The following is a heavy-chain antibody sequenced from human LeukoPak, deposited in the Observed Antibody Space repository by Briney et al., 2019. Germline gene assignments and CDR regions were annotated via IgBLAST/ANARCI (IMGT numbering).Heavy chain of an antibody. CDR2: FRGSGLAT. J-gene: IGHJ6*03. CDR3: ARGPRPYSSSWSYYYYYYYMDV. V-gene: IGHV3-23*01. Sequence: GGSLRLSCAASGFTFSSYAMNWVRQAPGKGLKWVSGFRGSGLATFYADSVKGRFTISRDNSKNTLYLQMKSLRAEDTAVYYCARGPRPYSSSWSYYYYYYYMDVWGKGTTVTVSS. D-gene: IGHD6-13*01. CDR1: GFTFSSYA.